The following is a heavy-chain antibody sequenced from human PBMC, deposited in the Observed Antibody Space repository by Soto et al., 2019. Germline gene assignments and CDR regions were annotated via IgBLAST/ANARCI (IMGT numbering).Heavy chain of an antibody. CDR1: GYPFTTYG. CDR2: ISAYTDNT. V-gene: IGHV1-18*04. CDR3: ARENWNYDYYYGMDV. D-gene: IGHD1-1*01. J-gene: IGHJ6*02. Sequence: GASVKFSCKASGYPFTTYGITWVRQAPGQGLEWLGWISAYTDNTNYAQNLQGRVTMTTDTSTSTAYMELRSLRSDDTAVYYCARENWNYDYYYGMDVWGQGTTVTVSS.